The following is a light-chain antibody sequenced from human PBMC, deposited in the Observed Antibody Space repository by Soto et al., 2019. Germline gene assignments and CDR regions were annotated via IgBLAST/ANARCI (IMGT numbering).Light chain of an antibody. CDR3: PSYDSSLSGSV. J-gene: IGLJ3*02. Sequence: QSVLTQPPSVSGAPGQRVTLSCTGSSSKIGAGYYVHWYQQLPGTAPKLLIYGNNNRPSGVPDRFSGSKSGTSTSLAITGLQAEDEADYYCPSYDSSLSGSVFGGGTKLTVL. V-gene: IGLV1-40*01. CDR2: GNN. CDR1: SSKIGAGYY.